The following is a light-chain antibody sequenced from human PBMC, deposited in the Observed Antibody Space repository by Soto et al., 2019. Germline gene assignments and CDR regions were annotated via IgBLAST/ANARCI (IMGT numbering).Light chain of an antibody. CDR2: GAC. CDR3: QQYGDSPLT. Sequence: VLTQSPGTLALSPGERGSLACRASQTVSGSYVAWYQQKPGQTPRLLIYGACSRATGIPDRFSGSGSGTDFTLTISRLEPEDFAVYHCQQYGDSPLTFGGGTKV. CDR1: QTVSGSY. V-gene: IGKV3-20*01. J-gene: IGKJ4*01.